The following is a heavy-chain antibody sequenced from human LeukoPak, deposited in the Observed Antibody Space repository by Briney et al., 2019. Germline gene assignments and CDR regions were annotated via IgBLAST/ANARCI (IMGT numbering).Heavy chain of an antibody. Sequence: PSETLSLTCTVSGGSISSSSYYWGWIRQPPGKGLEWIGSIYYSGSTYYNPSLKSRVTISVDTSKNQFSLKLSSVTAADTAVYYCASLGPNDYSIDYWGQGTLVTVSS. V-gene: IGHV4-39*01. CDR2: IYYSGST. D-gene: IGHD4-11*01. CDR1: GGSISSSSYY. CDR3: ASLGPNDYSIDY. J-gene: IGHJ4*02.